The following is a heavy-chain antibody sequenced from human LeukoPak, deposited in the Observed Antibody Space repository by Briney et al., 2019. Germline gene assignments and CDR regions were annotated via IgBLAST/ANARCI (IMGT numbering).Heavy chain of an antibody. CDR1: GGSISSYY. D-gene: IGHD4-23*01. Sequence: ASETLSLTCTVSGGSISSYYWSWIRQPPGKGLEWIGEINHSGSTNYNPSLKSRVTISVDTSKNQFSLKLSSVTAADTAVYYCASRNDYGGNWYAFDIWGQGTMVTVSS. J-gene: IGHJ3*02. V-gene: IGHV4-34*01. CDR3: ASRNDYGGNWYAFDI. CDR2: INHSGST.